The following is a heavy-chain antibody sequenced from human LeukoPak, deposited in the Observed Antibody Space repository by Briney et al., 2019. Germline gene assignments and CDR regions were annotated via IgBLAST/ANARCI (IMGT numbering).Heavy chain of an antibody. J-gene: IGHJ4*02. Sequence: GSLRLSCAASGFTFSSYSMNWVRQAPGKGLEWVSSISSSSSYIYYADSVKGRFTISRDNAKNSLYLQMNSLRAEDTAVYYCASNYCSGGSCYSESNYWGQGTLVTVSS. D-gene: IGHD2-15*01. CDR1: GFTFSSYS. CDR3: ASNYCSGGSCYSESNY. CDR2: ISSSSSYI. V-gene: IGHV3-21*01.